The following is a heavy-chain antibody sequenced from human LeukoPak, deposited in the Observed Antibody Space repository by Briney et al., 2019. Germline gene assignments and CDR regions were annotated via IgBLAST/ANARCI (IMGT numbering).Heavy chain of an antibody. J-gene: IGHJ4*02. Sequence: GGSLRLSCAASGFTFSSYSMNWVCQAPGKGLEWVSSISSSSSYIYYADSVKGRFTISRDNARNSLHLQMNSLRAEDTAVYYCARDYYDSSGDFDYWGQGTLVTVSS. CDR2: ISSSSSYI. CDR1: GFTFSSYS. V-gene: IGHV3-21*01. CDR3: ARDYYDSSGDFDY. D-gene: IGHD3-22*01.